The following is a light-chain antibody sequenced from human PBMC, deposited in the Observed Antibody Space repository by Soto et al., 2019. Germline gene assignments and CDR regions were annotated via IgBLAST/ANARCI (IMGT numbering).Light chain of an antibody. CDR3: CSFARGTTLV. J-gene: IGLJ3*02. CDR1: SSDVGSYHL. Sequence: QSALTQPASVSGSPGQSITISCTGSSSDVGSYHLVSWYQQHQGKAPKLMVYESGKRPSGVSDRFFGSKSGNTASLTISGLQAEDEADYYCCSFARGTTLVFGGGTKLTVL. V-gene: IGLV2-23*01. CDR2: ESG.